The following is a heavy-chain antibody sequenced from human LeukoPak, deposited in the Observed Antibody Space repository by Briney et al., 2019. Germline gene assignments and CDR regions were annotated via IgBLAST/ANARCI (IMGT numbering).Heavy chain of an antibody. CDR1: GFTFSSYG. D-gene: IGHD3-9*01. V-gene: IGHV3-33*01. CDR3: ARAPGYFDWYSDY. J-gene: IGHJ4*02. CDR2: IWYDGSNK. Sequence: GGSLRLSCAASGFTFSSYGMHWVRQAPGKGLEWVAVIWYDGSNKYYADSVKGRFTISRDNSKNTLYLQMNSLRAEDTAVYYCARAPGYFDWYSDYWGQGTLVTVSS.